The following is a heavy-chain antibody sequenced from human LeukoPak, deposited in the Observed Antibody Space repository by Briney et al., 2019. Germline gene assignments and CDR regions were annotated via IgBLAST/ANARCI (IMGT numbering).Heavy chain of an antibody. CDR1: GGSISSSGYF. CDR3: ARHEYSGSYYGLSWFDP. CDR2: IYFSGST. V-gene: IGHV4-39*01. Sequence: SETLSLTFTVSGGSISSSGYFWGWDPQPPRKGLGWVSSIYFSGSTYYNPSLKSRVTISVDTSKNQLSLKLSSLTAADTAVYYCARHEYSGSYYGLSWFDPWGQGTLVTVSS. D-gene: IGHD1-26*01. J-gene: IGHJ5*02.